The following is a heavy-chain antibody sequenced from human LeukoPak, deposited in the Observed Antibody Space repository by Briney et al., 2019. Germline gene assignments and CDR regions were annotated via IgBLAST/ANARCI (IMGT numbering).Heavy chain of an antibody. Sequence: GGSLRLSCEASGFSFDDYAMHWVRQAPGKGLEWVSGISWNSGSIGYADSVKGRFTISRDNVKNSLYLQMNSLRAEDTALYYCARDKNYDFWSGYYTAWGAKMGYHYYGMDVWGQGTTVTVSS. CDR3: ARDKNYDFWSGYYTAWGAKMGYHYYGMDV. D-gene: IGHD3-3*01. V-gene: IGHV3-9*01. CDR2: ISWNSGSI. CDR1: GFSFDDYA. J-gene: IGHJ6*02.